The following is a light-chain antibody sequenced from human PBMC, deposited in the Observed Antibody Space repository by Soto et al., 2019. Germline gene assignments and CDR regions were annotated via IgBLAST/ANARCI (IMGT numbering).Light chain of an antibody. V-gene: IGLV2-14*01. J-gene: IGLJ2*01. Sequence: QSVLTQPASVSGSPGQSITMSCTGTNSDVGGYDYVSWYQQHPGKAPKLMIYDVSIRPSGVSDRFSGSKSGNTASLTISGLQTEDEAYYYCSSYTSSTAVIFGGGTKVTGL. CDR3: SSYTSSTAVI. CDR2: DVS. CDR1: NSDVGGYDY.